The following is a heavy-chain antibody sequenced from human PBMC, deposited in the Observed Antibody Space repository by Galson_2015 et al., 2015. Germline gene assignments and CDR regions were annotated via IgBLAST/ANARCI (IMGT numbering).Heavy chain of an antibody. D-gene: IGHD3-3*01. CDR1: GYTFTSYD. V-gene: IGHV1-8*01. J-gene: IGHJ5*02. CDR3: ARARITIFGVVKVWNWFDP. Sequence: SVKVSCKASGYTFTSYDINWVRQATGQGLEWMGWMNPNSGNTGYAQKFQGRVTMTRNTSISTAYMELSSLRSEDTAVYYCARARITIFGVVKVWNWFDPWGQGTLVTVSS. CDR2: MNPNSGNT.